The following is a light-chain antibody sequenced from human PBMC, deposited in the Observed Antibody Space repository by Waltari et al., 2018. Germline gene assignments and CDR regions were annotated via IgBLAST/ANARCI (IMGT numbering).Light chain of an antibody. CDR1: QSVLYSSNNRNY. J-gene: IGKJ2*01. CDR3: QQYYGTPPST. V-gene: IGKV4-1*01. Sequence: DIVMTQSPDSLAVSLGERATINCKSSQSVLYSSNNRNYLAWYQQKPGQPPRLLIYWASTRESGVPDRFSCSGSGTEFTLTISSLQAEDVAVYYCQQYYGTPPSTFGQGTKLEIK. CDR2: WAS.